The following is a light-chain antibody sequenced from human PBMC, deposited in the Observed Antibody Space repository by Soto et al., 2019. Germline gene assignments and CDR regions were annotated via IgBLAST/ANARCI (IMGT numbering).Light chain of an antibody. CDR2: KAS. CDR1: QNIYNY. Sequence: DIQMTQSPSSLSASVGDRFTITCQASQNIYNYLNWYQQKPGKAPKLLIYKASGLESGVPSRFSGSGSGTDFTLTISSLQPDDFATYYCQQYNSYSPLTFGGGTKVDIK. V-gene: IGKV1-5*03. J-gene: IGKJ4*01. CDR3: QQYNSYSPLT.